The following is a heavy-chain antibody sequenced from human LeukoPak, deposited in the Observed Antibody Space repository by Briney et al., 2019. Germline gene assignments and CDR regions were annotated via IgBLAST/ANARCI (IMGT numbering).Heavy chain of an antibody. V-gene: IGHV1-2*02. CDR3: ASGGMRGATRLLFVY. J-gene: IGHJ4*02. CDR2: INPNSGGT. CDR1: GYTFTGYY. Sequence: GASVKVSCKASGYTFTGYYMHWVRQAPGQGLEWMGWINPNSGGTNYAQKFQGRVTMTRDTSINTAYMELSRLRSDDTAVYYCASGGMRGATRLLFVYWGQGTLVTVSS. D-gene: IGHD6-6*01.